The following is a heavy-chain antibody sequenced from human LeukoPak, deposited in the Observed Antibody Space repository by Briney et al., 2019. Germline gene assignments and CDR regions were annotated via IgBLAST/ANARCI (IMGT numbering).Heavy chain of an antibody. D-gene: IGHD5-18*01. V-gene: IGHV1-46*01. CDR3: ARELRGYSYGCGDAFDI. Sequence: GASVKVSCKASGYTFTSYYMHWVRQAPGQGLEWMGIINPSGGSTSYAQKFQGRVTMTRDTSTSTVYMELSSLRSGDTAVYYCARELRGYSYGCGDAFDIWGQGTMVTVSS. CDR1: GYTFTSYY. CDR2: INPSGGST. J-gene: IGHJ3*02.